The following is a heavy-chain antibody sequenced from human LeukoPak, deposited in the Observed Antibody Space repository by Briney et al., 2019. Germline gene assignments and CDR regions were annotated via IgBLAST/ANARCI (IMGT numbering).Heavy chain of an antibody. CDR3: ARDRIYGDDGVCDY. CDR1: GYTFTGYY. D-gene: IGHD4/OR15-4a*01. V-gene: IGHV1-2*02. CDR2: INPNSGGT. J-gene: IGHJ4*02. Sequence: ASVKVSCKASGYTFTGYYMHWVRQAPGQGLEWMGWINPNSGGTNYVQNFQGRVTMTRDTSISTAYMELSRLTSDDTAVYYCARDRIYGDDGVCDYWGQGTLVTVSS.